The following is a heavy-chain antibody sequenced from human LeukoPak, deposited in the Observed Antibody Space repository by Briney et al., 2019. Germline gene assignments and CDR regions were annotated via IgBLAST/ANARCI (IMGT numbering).Heavy chain of an antibody. V-gene: IGHV4-34*01. D-gene: IGHD5-18*01. CDR1: GGSFSGYY. CDR2: INHSGST. CDR3: ARHGVGYSYGYDY. Sequence: SETLSLTCAVYGGSFSGYYWSWIRQPPGKGLEWIGEINHSGSTNYNPSLKSLVTISVDTSKNQFSLKLSSVTAADTAVYYCARHGVGYSYGYDYWGQGTLVTVSS. J-gene: IGHJ4*02.